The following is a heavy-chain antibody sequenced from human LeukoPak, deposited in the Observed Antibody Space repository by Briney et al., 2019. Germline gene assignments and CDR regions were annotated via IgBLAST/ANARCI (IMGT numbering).Heavy chain of an antibody. CDR1: GFTFSSYA. Sequence: PGRSLRLSCAVSGFTFSSYAMHWVRQAPGRGLEWVSSLSEGGDTAYYADSVKGRFTIYRDNSRDTLYLQVNSLRADDTALYYCAFSPLGDNYGFPYWGQGALVIVSS. J-gene: IGHJ4*02. CDR2: LSEGGDTA. V-gene: IGHV3-23*01. D-gene: IGHD5-18*01. CDR3: AFSPLGDNYGFPY.